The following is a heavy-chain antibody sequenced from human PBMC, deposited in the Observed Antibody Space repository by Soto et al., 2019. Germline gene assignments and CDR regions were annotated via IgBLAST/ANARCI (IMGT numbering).Heavy chain of an antibody. CDR2: INPSGGST. D-gene: IGHD5-12*01. CDR3: ARGMVATSGDFDY. V-gene: IGHV1-46*01. Sequence: QVQLVQSGAEVKKPGASVKVSCKASGYPFTNYYMHWVRQAPGQGPEWMGIINPSGGSTSYTQKFQGRVTMTRDTSTSTVYMELRSLRSEDKAVYYCARGMVATSGDFDYWGQGTLVTVSS. J-gene: IGHJ4*02. CDR1: GYPFTNYY.